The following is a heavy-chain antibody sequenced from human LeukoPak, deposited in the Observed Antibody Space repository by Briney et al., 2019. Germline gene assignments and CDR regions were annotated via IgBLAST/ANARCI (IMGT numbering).Heavy chain of an antibody. D-gene: IGHD2-2*01. CDR1: GFTFSSYG. V-gene: IGHV3-30*02. CDR3: AKDVLGYCSSTSCSRDDAFDI. J-gene: IGHJ3*02. CDR2: IRYDGTNK. Sequence: PGGSLRLSCAASGFTFSSYGMHSVRQAPGKGLDWVAFIRYDGTNKYYADSLKGRFTISRDNSKNTLYLQMNRLRAEDTAVYYCAKDVLGYCSSTSCSRDDAFDIWGQGTMVTVSS.